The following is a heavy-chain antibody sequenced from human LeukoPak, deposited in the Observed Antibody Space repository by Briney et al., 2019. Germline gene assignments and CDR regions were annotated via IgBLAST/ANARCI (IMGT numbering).Heavy chain of an antibody. CDR1: GFTFSDYY. J-gene: IGHJ6*03. Sequence: GGSLRLSCAASGFTFSDYYMSWIRQAPGQGLEWVSYISSSGSTIYYADSVKGRFTISRDNAKNSLYLQMNSLRAEDTAVYYCARLRSSSFYYYYMDVWGKGTTVTVSS. D-gene: IGHD6-6*01. CDR2: ISSSGSTI. CDR3: ARLRSSSFYYYYMDV. V-gene: IGHV3-11*01.